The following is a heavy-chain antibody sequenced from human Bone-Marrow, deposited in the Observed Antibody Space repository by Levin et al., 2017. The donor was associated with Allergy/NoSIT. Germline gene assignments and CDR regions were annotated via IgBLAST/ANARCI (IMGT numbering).Heavy chain of an antibody. Sequence: GGSLRLSCAASGFTFSDHYMDWVRQAPGKGLEWVGRTRNRANSYTTEYAASVKGRFTISRDDSQNSVYLQMNSLKTEDTAVYYCARASYCGSDCTTHFDYWGQGTLVAVSS. D-gene: IGHD2-21*02. V-gene: IGHV3-72*01. J-gene: IGHJ4*02. CDR3: ARASYCGSDCTTHFDY. CDR2: TRNRANSYTT. CDR1: GFTFSDHY.